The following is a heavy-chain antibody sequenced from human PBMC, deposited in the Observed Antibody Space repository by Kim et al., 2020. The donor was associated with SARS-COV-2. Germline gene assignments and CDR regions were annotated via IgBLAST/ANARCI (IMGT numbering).Heavy chain of an antibody. CDR2: ISGSGGST. J-gene: IGHJ4*02. CDR1: GFTFSSYA. CDR3: AKDRFVYYDSSQGVFDY. Sequence: GGSLRLSCAASGFTFSSYAMSWVRQAPGKGLEWVSAISGSGGSTYYADSVKGRFTISRDNSKNTLYLQMNSLRAEDTAVYYCAKDRFVYYDSSQGVFDYWGQGTLVTVSS. D-gene: IGHD3-22*01. V-gene: IGHV3-23*01.